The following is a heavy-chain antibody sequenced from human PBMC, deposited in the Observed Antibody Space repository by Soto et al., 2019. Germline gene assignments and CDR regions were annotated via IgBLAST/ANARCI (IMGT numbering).Heavy chain of an antibody. CDR3: ATESRYQLLLDAFDI. D-gene: IGHD2-2*01. CDR1: GFTFSSYA. J-gene: IGHJ3*02. Sequence: PGGSLRLSCAASGFTFSSYAMSWVRQAPGKGLEWVSAISGSGGSTYYADSVKGRFTISRDNSKNTLYLQMNSLRAEDTAVYYCATESRYQLLLDAFDIWGQGTMVTVAS. V-gene: IGHV3-23*01. CDR2: ISGSGGST.